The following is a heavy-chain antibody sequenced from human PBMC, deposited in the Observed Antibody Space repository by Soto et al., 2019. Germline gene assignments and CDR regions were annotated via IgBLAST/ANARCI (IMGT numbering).Heavy chain of an antibody. CDR3: ASFDYGDYEDYFDY. CDR1: GGSVSSGSYF. V-gene: IGHV4-31*03. CDR2: IYYSGST. J-gene: IGHJ4*02. D-gene: IGHD4-17*01. Sequence: SETQSLTCTVSGGSVSSGSYFWTWIRQPPGKGLEYIGYIYYSGSTYYNPSLKSRVTISVDTSKNQFSLKLSSVTAADTAVYYCASFDYGDYEDYFDYWGQGTLVTSPQ.